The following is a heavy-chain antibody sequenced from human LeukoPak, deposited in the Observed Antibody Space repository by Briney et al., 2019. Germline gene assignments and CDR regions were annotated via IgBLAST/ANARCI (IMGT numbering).Heavy chain of an antibody. CDR2: VIPSGAST. V-gene: IGHV3-23*01. D-gene: IGHD1-26*01. Sequence: AGGSLRLSCAASGFTFTTYGMNWVRQAPGKGLEWVSGVIPSGASTYYADSVKGRFTISRDNSKNTLYLLMNSLRAEDTAVYYCANDLRWGSFDIRGQGTLVTVSS. J-gene: IGHJ3*02. CDR3: ANDLRWGSFDI. CDR1: GFTFTTYG.